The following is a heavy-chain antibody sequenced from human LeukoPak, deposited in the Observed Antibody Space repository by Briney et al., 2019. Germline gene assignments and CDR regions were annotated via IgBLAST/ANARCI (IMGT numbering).Heavy chain of an antibody. CDR3: ATIPLIAAAGIDY. CDR1: GYTFTGYY. CDR2: INPNSGGT. Sequence: ASVKVSCKASGYTFTGYYMHWGRQAPGQGLEWMGWINPNSGGTNYAQKFQGRVTMTRDTSISTAYMELSRLRSDDTAVYYCATIPLIAAAGIDYWGQGTLVTVSS. J-gene: IGHJ4*02. D-gene: IGHD6-13*01. V-gene: IGHV1-2*02.